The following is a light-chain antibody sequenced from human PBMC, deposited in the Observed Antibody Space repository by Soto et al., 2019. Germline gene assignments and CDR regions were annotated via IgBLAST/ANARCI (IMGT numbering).Light chain of an antibody. CDR1: QSVSSSY. Sequence: EIVLTQSPGTLSLSPGERATLSCRASQSVSSSYLAWYQQKPGQAPRLLIYGASSRATRIPDRFSGSGCGTDFTLIISRLEPEDFAVYYCQQYGSSPGYTFGQGTKVEIK. CDR2: GAS. J-gene: IGKJ2*01. CDR3: QQYGSSPGYT. V-gene: IGKV3-20*01.